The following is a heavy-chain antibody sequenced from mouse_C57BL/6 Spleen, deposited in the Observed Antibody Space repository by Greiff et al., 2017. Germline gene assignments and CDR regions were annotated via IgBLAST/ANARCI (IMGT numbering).Heavy chain of an antibody. CDR3: TRANYKAY. D-gene: IGHD2-1*01. Sequence: QVQLQQSGAELVRPGASVTLSCKASGYTFTDYEMHWVKQTPVHGLEWIGAIDPETGGTAYTQKFKGKAILTADKSSSTAYMELRSLTSEDSAVYYCTRANYKAYWGQGTLVTVSA. V-gene: IGHV1-15*01. J-gene: IGHJ3*01. CDR2: IDPETGGT. CDR1: GYTFTDYE.